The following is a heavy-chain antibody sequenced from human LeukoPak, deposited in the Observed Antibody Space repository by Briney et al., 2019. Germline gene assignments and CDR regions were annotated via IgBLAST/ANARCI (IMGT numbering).Heavy chain of an antibody. J-gene: IGHJ4*02. Sequence: SETLSLTCTVSGGSISSGGYYWSWIRQHPGKGLEWIGYIYYSGSTYYDPSLKSRVTISVDTSKNQFSLKLSSVTAADTAVYYCARDSGYYYGSGSYYHYFDYWGQGTLVTVSS. CDR2: IYYSGST. CDR1: GGSISSGGYY. CDR3: ARDSGYYYGSGSYYHYFDY. V-gene: IGHV4-31*03. D-gene: IGHD3-10*01.